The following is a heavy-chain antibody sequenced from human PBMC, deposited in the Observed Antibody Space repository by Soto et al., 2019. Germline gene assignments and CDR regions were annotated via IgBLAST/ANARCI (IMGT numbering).Heavy chain of an antibody. CDR3: AKAITNRLRVADY. Sequence: GGSLRLSCAASGFTFRSHAMTWVRLAPGKGLEWVSAIDGSGDSTYYTDSVKGRFTISRDNSKNTLYLQMNRLRVEDTAVYYCAKAITNRLRVADYWGQGTLVTVSS. J-gene: IGHJ4*02. CDR2: IDGSGDST. D-gene: IGHD2-21*02. CDR1: GFTFRSHA. V-gene: IGHV3-23*01.